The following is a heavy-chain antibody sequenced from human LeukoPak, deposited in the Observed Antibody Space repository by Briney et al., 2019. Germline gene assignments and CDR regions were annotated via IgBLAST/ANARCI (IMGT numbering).Heavy chain of an antibody. CDR2: IKEDGSEK. CDR3: ARLSQYGSGREVAFDI. Sequence: GGSLRLSCAAAGFTFSSYWMSWVRQAPGKGLEWVANIKEDGSEKYYVDSVKGRFTISRDNAKNSLFLQMNSLRAEDTAVYYCARLSQYGSGREVAFDIWGQGTMVTVSS. J-gene: IGHJ3*02. V-gene: IGHV3-7*01. D-gene: IGHD3-10*01. CDR1: GFTFSSYW.